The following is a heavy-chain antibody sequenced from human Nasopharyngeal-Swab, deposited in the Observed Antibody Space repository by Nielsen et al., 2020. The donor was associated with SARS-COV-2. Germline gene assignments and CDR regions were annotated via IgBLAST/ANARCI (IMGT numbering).Heavy chain of an antibody. Sequence: WIRQSPAQGLEWIGYIYYSGSTYYNPSLKSRVTISVDTSKNQFSLKLSSVTAADTAVYYCASTLAMVRGVIRDYWGQGTLVTVSS. D-gene: IGHD3-10*01. V-gene: IGHV4-31*02. J-gene: IGHJ4*02. CDR2: IYYSGST. CDR3: ASTLAMVRGVIRDY.